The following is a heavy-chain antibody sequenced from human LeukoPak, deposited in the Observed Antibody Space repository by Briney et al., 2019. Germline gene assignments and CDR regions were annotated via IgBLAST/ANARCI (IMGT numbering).Heavy chain of an antibody. CDR2: INPHTGGT. V-gene: IGHV1-2*02. D-gene: IGHD3-9*01. CDR3: ARVAGFEIYGGTDWYLDL. CDR1: GYIFTASY. J-gene: IGHJ2*01. Sequence: GASVKVSCRASGYIFTASYIHWVRQAPGQGLEWMGWINPHTGGTNYAQRFQGRVIMTRDTAISTVYMELDRLNSDDTAVYYCARVAGFEIYGGTDWYLDLWGRGTLIIVSS.